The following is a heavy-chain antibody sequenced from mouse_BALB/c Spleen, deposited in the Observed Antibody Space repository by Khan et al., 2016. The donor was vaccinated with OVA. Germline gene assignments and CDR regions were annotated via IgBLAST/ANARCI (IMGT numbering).Heavy chain of an antibody. D-gene: IGHD2-3*01. Sequence: QVQLKQSGPGLVAPSQSLSITCTVSGFSLTTYGVNWIRQPPGKGLEWLGVIWGDGSTNYHSALISRLSISKDNSKSQVFLKLNSLQTDDTSTYYCAKCGDGSTYAMDYWGQGTSVTVSS. CDR3: AKCGDGSTYAMDY. V-gene: IGHV2-3*01. J-gene: IGHJ4*01. CDR2: IWGDGST. CDR1: GFSLTTYG.